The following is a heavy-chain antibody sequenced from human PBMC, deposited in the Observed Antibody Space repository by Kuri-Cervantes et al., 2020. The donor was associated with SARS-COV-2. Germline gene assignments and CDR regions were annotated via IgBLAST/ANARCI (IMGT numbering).Heavy chain of an antibody. D-gene: IGHD3-10*01. V-gene: IGHV4-34*01. CDR3: AKTPGSYYGSGSYYPFPYYYYGMDV. J-gene: IGHJ6*02. Sequence: SETLSLTCTVYGGSFSGYYWCWIRQPPGKGLEWIGEINHSGSTNYNPSLKSRVTISVDTSKNQFSLKLSSVTAADTAVYYCAKTPGSYYGSGSYYPFPYYYYGMDVWGQGTTVTVSS. CDR1: GGSFSGYY. CDR2: INHSGST.